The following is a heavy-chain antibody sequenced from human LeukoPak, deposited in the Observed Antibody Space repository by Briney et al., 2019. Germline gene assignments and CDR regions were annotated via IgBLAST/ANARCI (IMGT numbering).Heavy chain of an antibody. Sequence: SETLSLTCAVSGGSISSSNWWSWVRQPPGKGLEWIGEIYHSGSTNYNPSLKSRVTISVDKSKNQFSLKLSSVTAADTAVYYCARGRSAYYYDSSGYQFDYWGQGTLVTVSS. V-gene: IGHV4-4*02. J-gene: IGHJ4*02. D-gene: IGHD3-22*01. CDR2: IYHSGST. CDR1: GGSISSSNW. CDR3: ARGRSAYYYDSSGYQFDY.